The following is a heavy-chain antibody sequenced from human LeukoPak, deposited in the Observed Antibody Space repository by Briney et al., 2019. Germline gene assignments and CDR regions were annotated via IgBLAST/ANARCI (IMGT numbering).Heavy chain of an antibody. CDR3: AGVLRGAFDI. J-gene: IGHJ3*02. CDR2: IYSGGRT. V-gene: IGHV3-53*01. CDR1: GITVSSND. Sequence: GGSLRLSCTASGITVSSNDMCWVRQAPGKGLEWISLIYSGGRTDYADSVKGRFTISRDNSKNMVYLQMNSLRGDDTAVYYCAGVLRGAFDIWGQGKMVAVSS.